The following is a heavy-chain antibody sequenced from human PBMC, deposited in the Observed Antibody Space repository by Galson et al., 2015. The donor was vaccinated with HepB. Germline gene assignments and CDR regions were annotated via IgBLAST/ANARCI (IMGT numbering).Heavy chain of an antibody. CDR1: GDSVSSNSAA. J-gene: IGHJ3*02. D-gene: IGHD1-26*01. CDR2: TYYRSKWYN. Sequence: CAISGDSVSSNSAAWNWIRQSPSRGLEWLGRTYYRSKWYNDYAVSVKSRITINPDTSKNQFSLQLNSVTPEDTAVYYCARDGGSYSKQGPDAFDIWGQGTMVTVSS. CDR3: ARDGGSYSKQGPDAFDI. V-gene: IGHV6-1*01.